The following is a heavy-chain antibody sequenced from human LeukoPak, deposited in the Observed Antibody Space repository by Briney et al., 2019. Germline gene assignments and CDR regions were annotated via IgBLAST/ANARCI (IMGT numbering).Heavy chain of an antibody. Sequence: GGSLRLSCAASGFTFSSYEMNWVRQAPGKGLEWVSYISNIDSTTHYADSVKGRFTISRDNAQNSLHLQMSSLRAEDTAVYYCARVEDDYGDYYLGMDVWGQGTTVTVSS. J-gene: IGHJ6*02. V-gene: IGHV3-48*03. CDR3: ARVEDDYGDYYLGMDV. D-gene: IGHD4-17*01. CDR1: GFTFSSYE. CDR2: ISNIDSTT.